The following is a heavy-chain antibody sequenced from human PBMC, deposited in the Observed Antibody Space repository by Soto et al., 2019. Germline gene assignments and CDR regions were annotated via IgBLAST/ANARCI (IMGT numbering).Heavy chain of an antibody. D-gene: IGHD3-22*01. J-gene: IGHJ4*02. CDR1: GFTSSSYV. CDR3: ARGVFYSYGSSGYSPDY. Sequence: SLRLSCEGSGFTSSSYVMHWVRQAPGKGLEWVALISFDGSKKNYADSVKGRFTISRDNSKNMMYLQMNSLRPEDTAVYYCARGVFYSYGSSGYSPDYWGQGTLVTVSS. V-gene: IGHV3-30-3*01. CDR2: ISFDGSKK.